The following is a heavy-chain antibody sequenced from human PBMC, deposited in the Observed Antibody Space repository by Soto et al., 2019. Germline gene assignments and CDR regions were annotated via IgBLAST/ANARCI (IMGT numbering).Heavy chain of an antibody. CDR2: MYYTGNK. J-gene: IGHJ4*02. Sequence: SETLSLTCTVSGGSISSSTYYWDWIRQPPGKGLEWIGAMYYTGNKNYNPSLESRVTMSVDTSKNQFSLKLSSVTAADTAVYYSARAYYAFWSGYYGPTTHFDYWGQGTLVTVSS. V-gene: IGHV4-39*01. D-gene: IGHD3-3*01. CDR3: ARAYYAFWSGYYGPTTHFDY. CDR1: GGSISSSTYY.